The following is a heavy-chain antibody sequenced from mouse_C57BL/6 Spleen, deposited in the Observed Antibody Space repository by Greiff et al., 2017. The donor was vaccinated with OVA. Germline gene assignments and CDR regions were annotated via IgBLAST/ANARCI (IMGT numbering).Heavy chain of an antibody. CDR2: INPSSGYT. J-gene: IGHJ2*01. V-gene: IGHV1-7*01. CDR1: GYTFTSYW. CDR3: ARPMITTDYFDD. D-gene: IGHD2-4*01. Sequence: QVQLQQSGAELAKPGASVKLSCKASGYTFTSYWMHWVQQRPGQGLEWIGYINPSSGYTKYNQTFKDKATLTADKSSSTAYMQLSSLTYEDSAVYYCARPMITTDYFDDWGKGTTLTVSS.